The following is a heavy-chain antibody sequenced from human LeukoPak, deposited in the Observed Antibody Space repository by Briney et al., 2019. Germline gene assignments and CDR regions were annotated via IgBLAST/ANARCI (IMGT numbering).Heavy chain of an antibody. Sequence: ASVKVSCKASGYTFTSYGISWVRQAPGQGLEWMGWISAYNGNTNYAQKLQGRVTMTTDTSTSTAYMELRSLRSDDTAVYYCARERCSSTSCLHFDYWGQGTLVTVSS. J-gene: IGHJ4*02. D-gene: IGHD2-2*01. V-gene: IGHV1-18*01. CDR3: ARERCSSTSCLHFDY. CDR1: GYTFTSYG. CDR2: ISAYNGNT.